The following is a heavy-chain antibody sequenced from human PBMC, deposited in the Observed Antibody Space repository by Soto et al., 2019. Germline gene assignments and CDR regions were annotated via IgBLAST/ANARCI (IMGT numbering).Heavy chain of an antibody. CDR2: IWYDGSNK. D-gene: IGHD1-20*01. V-gene: IGHV3-33*01. Sequence: QVQLVESGGGVVQPGRSLRLSCAASGFTFSSYGMHWVRQAPGKGLEWVAVIWYDGSNKYYADSVKGRFTISRDNSKNTLYVQMNSVRGEETAGYYGARGRMGITGILGDAFDIWGQGTMVTVSS. CDR3: ARGRMGITGILGDAFDI. J-gene: IGHJ3*02. CDR1: GFTFSSYG.